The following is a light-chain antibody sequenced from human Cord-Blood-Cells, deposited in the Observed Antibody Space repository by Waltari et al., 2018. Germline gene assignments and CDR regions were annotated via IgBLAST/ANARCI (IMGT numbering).Light chain of an antibody. J-gene: IGLJ2*01. CDR3: SSYTSSSTVV. V-gene: IGLV2-14*01. Sequence: QSALTQPASVSGSPGQSITISCPGTSRDVGGYNHVPWYQQHPGKAPKLMIYEVSNRPSGVSNRFSGSKSGNTASLTISGLQAEDEADYYCSSYTSSSTVVFGGGTKLTVL. CDR1: SRDVGGYNH. CDR2: EVS.